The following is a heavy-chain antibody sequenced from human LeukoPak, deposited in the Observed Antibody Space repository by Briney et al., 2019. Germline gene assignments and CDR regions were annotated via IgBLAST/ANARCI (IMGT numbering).Heavy chain of an antibody. Sequence: GGSLRLSCAASGFTFSSYAMSWVRQAPGKGLEWVSAISASGDSTYYADSVKGRFTISRDISKNTLYLQMNSLRAEDTAVYYCAKEAAGGFITADYWGQGTLVTVSS. J-gene: IGHJ4*02. V-gene: IGHV3-23*01. CDR2: ISASGDST. D-gene: IGHD6-13*01. CDR1: GFTFSSYA. CDR3: AKEAAGGFITADY.